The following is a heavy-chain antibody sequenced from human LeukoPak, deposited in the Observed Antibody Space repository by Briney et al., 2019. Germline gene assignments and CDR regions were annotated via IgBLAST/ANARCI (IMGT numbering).Heavy chain of an antibody. CDR1: GFTFDDYA. J-gene: IGHJ4*02. CDR2: TNWKSGSI. CDR3: AKDVVVGAPFDY. Sequence: QPGGSLRLSCAASGFTFDDYAMHWVRQAPGKGLEWVAGTNWKSGSIDYADSVKGRFTISRDNAKNSLYLQMNSLRAEDTAVYYCAKDVVVGAPFDYWGQGTLVTVSS. D-gene: IGHD1-26*01. V-gene: IGHV3-9*01.